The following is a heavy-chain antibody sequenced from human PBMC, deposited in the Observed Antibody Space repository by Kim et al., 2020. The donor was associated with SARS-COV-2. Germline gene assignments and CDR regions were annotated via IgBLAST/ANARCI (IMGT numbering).Heavy chain of an antibody. CDR2: ISSKGTSE. D-gene: IGHD3-10*01. V-gene: IGHV3-48*02. CDR3: TREDFGGIAFET. J-gene: IGHJ1*01. CDR1: GFTFSDYA. Sequence: GGSLRLSCTASGFTFSDYAMHWVRQAPGKGLEWVAYISSKGTSEYSANSVKVRFTVSMDDANQTGYLQLTILAEDDTAVYFCTREDFGGIAFETWGQGTTVTVS.